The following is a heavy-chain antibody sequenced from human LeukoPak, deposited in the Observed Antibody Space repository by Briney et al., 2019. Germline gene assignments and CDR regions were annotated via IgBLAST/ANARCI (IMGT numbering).Heavy chain of an antibody. CDR2: MNPNSGNT. V-gene: IGHV1-8*01. D-gene: IGHD2-2*01. CDR3: ARGILLWRKPFDY. CDR1: GYTFTSYD. J-gene: IGHJ4*02. Sequence: ASVKVSCKASGYTFTSYDINWVRQGTGQGLEWMGWMNPNSGNTGYAQKFQGRVTMARNTSISTAYMELSSLRSEDTAVYYCARGILLWRKPFDYWGQGTLVTVSS.